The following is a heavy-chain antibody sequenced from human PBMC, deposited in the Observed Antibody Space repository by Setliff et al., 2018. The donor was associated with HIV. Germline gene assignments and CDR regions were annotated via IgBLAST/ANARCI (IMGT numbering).Heavy chain of an antibody. CDR1: GDTFNNCA. V-gene: IGHV1-69*05. Sequence: ASVKVSCKASGDTFNNCAVTWVRQAPGQGLEWMGGSIPLFGTTNYAQKFQGRVTLTTDELMNTAYMELSSLGSEDSAVYYCARAVQGAQVPAAIRWFDPWGQGTLVTVSS. J-gene: IGHJ5*02. D-gene: IGHD2-2*01. CDR2: SIPLFGTT. CDR3: ARAVQGAQVPAAIRWFDP.